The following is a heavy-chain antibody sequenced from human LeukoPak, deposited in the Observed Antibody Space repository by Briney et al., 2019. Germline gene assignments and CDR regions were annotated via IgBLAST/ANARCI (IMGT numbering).Heavy chain of an antibody. Sequence: SETLSLTCTVSGGSISSYYWSWIRQPPGKGLEWIGYIYYSGSTNYNPSLKSRVTISVDTSKNQFSLKLSSVTAADTAVYYCARESIAAAGTFDYYYYMDVWGKGTTVTVSS. V-gene: IGHV4-59*12. CDR2: IYYSGST. D-gene: IGHD6-13*01. J-gene: IGHJ6*03. CDR3: ARESIAAAGTFDYYYYMDV. CDR1: GGSISSYY.